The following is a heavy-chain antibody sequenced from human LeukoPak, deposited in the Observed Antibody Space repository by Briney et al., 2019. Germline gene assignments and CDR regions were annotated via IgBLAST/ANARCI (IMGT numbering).Heavy chain of an antibody. V-gene: IGHV1-69*04. CDR2: IIPILGIA. CDR3: ASQALVAATDVY. Sequence: ASVKVSCKASGGTFSSYAISWVRQAPGQGLEWMGRIIPILGIANYAQKFQGRVTITADKSTSTAYMELSSLRSEDTAVYYCASQALVAATDVYWGQGTLVTVSS. D-gene: IGHD2-15*01. CDR1: GGTFSSYA. J-gene: IGHJ4*02.